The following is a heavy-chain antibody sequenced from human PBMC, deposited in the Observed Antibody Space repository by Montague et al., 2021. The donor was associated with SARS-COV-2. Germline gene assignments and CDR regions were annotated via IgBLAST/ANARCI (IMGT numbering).Heavy chain of an antibody. D-gene: IGHD2-15*01. CDR1: GGSIYDYY. V-gene: IGHV4-34*01. Sequence: SETLSLTCTVSGGSIYDYYWSWIRQPPGKGLEWIGEINHGGITNYSPSLKSRVTISADTSKNQFSLKLKSVTAADTAHYFCAKGYHCVSGIVVVMIGSEYCFDSWGQGSLVTVSS. CDR3: AKGYHCVSGIVVVMIGSEYCFDS. CDR2: INHGGIT. J-gene: IGHJ5*01.